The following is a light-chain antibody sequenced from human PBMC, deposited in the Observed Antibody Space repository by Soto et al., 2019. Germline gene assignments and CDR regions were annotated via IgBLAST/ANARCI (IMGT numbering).Light chain of an antibody. V-gene: IGKV1-5*03. Sequence: DIEMTQSPSTLSASVGDRVTITCRASQNINTWLAWYQQKPGKAPNLLIYKASTLESGVPSRFSGSGSGTEFTLTISSLQPDDFATYYCQQYHSYSPFGQGTKVEIK. J-gene: IGKJ1*01. CDR1: QNINTW. CDR2: KAS. CDR3: QQYHSYSP.